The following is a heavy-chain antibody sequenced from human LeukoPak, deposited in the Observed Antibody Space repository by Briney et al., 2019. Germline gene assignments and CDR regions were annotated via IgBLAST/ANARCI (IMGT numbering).Heavy chain of an antibody. CDR1: GFTVSSNY. D-gene: IGHD3-22*01. CDR2: IYSGGDT. J-gene: IGHJ4*02. V-gene: IGHV3-66*01. CDR3: ARDVNIIGYDSGHI. Sequence: GGSLRLSCAASGFTVSSNYMSWVRQAPGKGLEWVSVIYSGGDTYYADSVKVRVTISRDNSKNTLYLQMNSLRAEDTAVYYCARDVNIIGYDSGHIWGQGTLVTVSS.